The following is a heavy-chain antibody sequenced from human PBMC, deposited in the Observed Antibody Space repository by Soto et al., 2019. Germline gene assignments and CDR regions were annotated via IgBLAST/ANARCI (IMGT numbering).Heavy chain of an antibody. J-gene: IGHJ4*02. CDR3: ARASSPFAGHDY. CDR1: GFTVSSNY. D-gene: IGHD6-13*01. V-gene: IGHV3-53*01. Sequence: PGGSLRLSCAASGFTVSSNYMSWVRQAPGKGLEWVSVIYSGGSTYYADSVKGRFTISRDNSKNTLYLQMNNLRAEDTAVYYCARASSPFAGHDYWGQGTLVTVSS. CDR2: IYSGGST.